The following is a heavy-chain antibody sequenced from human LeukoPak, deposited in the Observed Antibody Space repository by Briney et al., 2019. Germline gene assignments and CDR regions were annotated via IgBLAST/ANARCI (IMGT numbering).Heavy chain of an antibody. D-gene: IGHD3-22*01. CDR1: GFTFSSYA. V-gene: IGHV3-23*01. CDR3: AKDARIVMKVVVRGARPYYFDY. Sequence: GGSLRLSCAASGFTFSSYAMSWVRQAPGKGLEWVSSISGSGGSTYYADSMKGRFTISRDNSKNTLYLQMNSLRAEDTAVYYCAKDARIVMKVVVRGARPYYFDYWGQGTLVTVSS. CDR2: ISGSGGST. J-gene: IGHJ4*02.